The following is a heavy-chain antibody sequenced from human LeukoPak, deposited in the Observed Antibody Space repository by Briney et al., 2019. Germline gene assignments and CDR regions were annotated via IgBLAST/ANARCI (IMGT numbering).Heavy chain of an antibody. CDR2: IYYSGST. V-gene: IGHV4-39*01. CDR3: ARQNVLLWFGEG. Sequence: PSETLSLTCTVSGGSISSSSYYWGWIRPPPGKGLEWIGSIYYSGSTYYNPSLKSRVTISVDTSKNQFSLKLSSVTAADTAVYYCARQNVLLWFGEGWGQGTLVTVSS. D-gene: IGHD3-10*01. J-gene: IGHJ4*02. CDR1: GGSISSSSYY.